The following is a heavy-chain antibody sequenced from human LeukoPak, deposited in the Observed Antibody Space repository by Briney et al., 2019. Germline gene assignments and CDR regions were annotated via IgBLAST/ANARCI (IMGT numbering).Heavy chain of an antibody. CDR3: ARASWVSSADAVR. D-gene: IGHD3-16*01. CDR2: MKGTGET. Sequence: PGGSLRLSCTASGLSFSSFAMSWVRQAPARGLEWLSSMKGTGETIYADSVRGRCTLFRDDSRNTVYLQLNNLRVEDTAVYYCARASWVSSADAVRWGQGTVVTVSS. J-gene: IGHJ1*01. V-gene: IGHV3-23*01. CDR1: GLSFSSFA.